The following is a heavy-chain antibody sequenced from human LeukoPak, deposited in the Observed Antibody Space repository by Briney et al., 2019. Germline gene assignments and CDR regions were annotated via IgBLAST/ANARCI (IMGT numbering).Heavy chain of an antibody. CDR1: GFTFSNYG. D-gene: IGHD3-22*01. V-gene: IGHV3-33*01. J-gene: IGHJ4*02. Sequence: GGSLRLSCAASGFTFSNYGMHWVRQAPGNGLEWVAGIWYDGGYKYYADSVKGRFTISRDNSKNMLFLQMDSLRAEDTAVYYCARNYYDSSGYQEATFNYWGQRTLVTVSS. CDR2: IWYDGGYK. CDR3: ARNYYDSSGYQEATFNY.